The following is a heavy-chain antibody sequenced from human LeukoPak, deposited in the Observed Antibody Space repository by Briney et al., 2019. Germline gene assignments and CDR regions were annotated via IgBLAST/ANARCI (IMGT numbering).Heavy chain of an antibody. V-gene: IGHV1-69*05. CDR1: GGTFSSYA. Sequence: SVKLSCKASGGTFSSYAISWVRQAPGQGLEWMGGIIPIFGTANYAQKFQGRVTITTDESTSTAYMELSSLRSEDTAVYYCARSAMVRGVFDYWGQGTLVTVSS. CDR2: IIPIFGTA. CDR3: ARSAMVRGVFDY. D-gene: IGHD3-10*01. J-gene: IGHJ4*02.